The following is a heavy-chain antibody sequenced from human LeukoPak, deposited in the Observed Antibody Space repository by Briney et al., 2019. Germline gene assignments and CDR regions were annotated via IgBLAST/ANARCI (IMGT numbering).Heavy chain of an antibody. CDR2: ISGSGGST. V-gene: IGHV3-23*01. CDR3: AKAYYDSSGYYNYFDY. Sequence: GGSLRLSCAASGFTFSNYAMSWVRQAPGKGLEWVSSISGSGGSTLYADSVKGRFTISRDNSKNTLYLQMNSQRAEDTAVYYCAKAYYDSSGYYNYFDYWGQGTLVTVSS. J-gene: IGHJ4*02. D-gene: IGHD3-22*01. CDR1: GFTFSNYA.